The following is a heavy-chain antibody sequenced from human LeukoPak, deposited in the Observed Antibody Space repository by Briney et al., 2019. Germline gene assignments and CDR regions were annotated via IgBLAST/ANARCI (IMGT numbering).Heavy chain of an antibody. Sequence: GESLKISCKGSGYIFISYWIAWVRQMPGKGLEWMGIIYPGDSDTRYSPSFQGQVTISADKSITPAYLQWDSLKASDTAMYYCARSGYSGYETDYWGQGTLVTVSS. CDR1: GYIFISYW. D-gene: IGHD5-12*01. J-gene: IGHJ4*02. CDR2: IYPGDSDT. CDR3: ARSGYSGYETDY. V-gene: IGHV5-51*01.